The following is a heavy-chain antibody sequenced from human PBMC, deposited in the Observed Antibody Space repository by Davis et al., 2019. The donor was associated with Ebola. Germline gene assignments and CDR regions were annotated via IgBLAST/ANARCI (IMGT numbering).Heavy chain of an antibody. D-gene: IGHD6-19*01. CDR3: ARQWLDGYGMDV. V-gene: IGHV3-7*01. CDR2: IKQDGSEK. Sequence: PGGSMRPSCAADGSTFNSHSMTCVRQAPWKGMAWVANIKQDGSEKYYVDSVKGRFTISRDNAKNSLYRQMNSLRAEDTAVYYCARQWLDGYGMDVWGQGTTVTVSS. CDR1: GSTFNSHS. J-gene: IGHJ6*02.